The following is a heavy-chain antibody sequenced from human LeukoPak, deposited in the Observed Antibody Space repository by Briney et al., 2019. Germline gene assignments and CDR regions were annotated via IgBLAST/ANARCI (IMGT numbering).Heavy chain of an antibody. CDR2: IYYSGST. Sequence: SETLSLTCTVSGGSISSYYWSWIRQPPGKGLEWIGYIYYSGSTNYNPSLKSRVTISVDKSKNQFSLKLSSVTAADTAVYYCARDYGAYDYVWGSYRAAFWFDYWGQGTLVTVSS. CDR3: ARDYGAYDYVWGSYRAAFWFDY. D-gene: IGHD3-16*02. CDR1: GGSISSYY. V-gene: IGHV4-59*01. J-gene: IGHJ4*02.